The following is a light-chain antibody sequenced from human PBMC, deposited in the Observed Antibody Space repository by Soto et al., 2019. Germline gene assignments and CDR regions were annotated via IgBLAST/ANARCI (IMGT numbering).Light chain of an antibody. J-gene: IGKJ1*01. Sequence: DIQMTHSPCTLSASVGDRVIITCRASQSISRRLAWYQQKPGKAPRLLIYDVSTLERGVPSRFSGSGSGTEFTLTISGLQPDDFATYYCQQYNSYAWTFGQGTKVDNK. CDR1: QSISRR. V-gene: IGKV1-5*01. CDR3: QQYNSYAWT. CDR2: DVS.